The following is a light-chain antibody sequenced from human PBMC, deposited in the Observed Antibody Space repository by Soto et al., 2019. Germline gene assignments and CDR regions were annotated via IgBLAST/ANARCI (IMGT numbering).Light chain of an antibody. V-gene: IGLV2-14*01. CDR1: SDDVGGYNY. Sequence: QSALTQPASGSGSPGQSITISCTGTSDDVGGYNYVSWYQHHPGKAPKLMIYEVSDRPSGVSNRFSGSKSGNTASLTISGLQAEDEADYYCRPYTGSNIRYVLGTGTKVTVL. J-gene: IGLJ1*01. CDR2: EVS. CDR3: RPYTGSNIRYV.